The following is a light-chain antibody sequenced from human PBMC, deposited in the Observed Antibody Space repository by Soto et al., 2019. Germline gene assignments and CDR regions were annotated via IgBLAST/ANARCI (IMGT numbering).Light chain of an antibody. CDR3: QKYDSAPRT. J-gene: IGKJ1*01. CDR2: GAS. V-gene: IGKV1-27*01. Sequence: DAQVTQSPASLSASVGDRINITCRASEGIYIYLAWYQQKPGQPPKLLINGASSLQSGVPSRFRGSGSGTEFTLPISSLQPEDVASYYCQKYDSAPRTFGQGTKVEIK. CDR1: EGIYIY.